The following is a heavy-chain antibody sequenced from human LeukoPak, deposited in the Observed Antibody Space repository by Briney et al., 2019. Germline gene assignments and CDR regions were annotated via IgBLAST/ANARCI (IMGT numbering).Heavy chain of an antibody. Sequence: ASVKVSCKASGYTFTSYDINWVRQATGQGLEWMGWMNPNSGNTGYAQKFQGRVTMTRNTSISTAYMELSSLRSEDTAVYCCARDIGYSYGGGPDVWGQGTTVTVSS. V-gene: IGHV1-8*01. CDR3: ARDIGYSYGGGPDV. CDR2: MNPNSGNT. CDR1: GYTFTSYD. J-gene: IGHJ6*02. D-gene: IGHD5-18*01.